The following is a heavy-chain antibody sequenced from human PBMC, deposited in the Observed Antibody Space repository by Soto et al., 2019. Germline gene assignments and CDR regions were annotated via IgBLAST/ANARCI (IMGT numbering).Heavy chain of an antibody. J-gene: IGHJ6*02. V-gene: IGHV4-38-2*02. D-gene: IGHD1-26*01. CDR1: GYSISSGYY. Sequence: SETLSLTCAVSGYSISSGYYWGWIRQPPGKGLEWIGSIYHSGSTYYNPSLKSRVTISVDTSKNQFSLKLSSVTAADTAVYYCARELPNYYYYGMDVWGQATTVT. CDR2: IYHSGST. CDR3: ARELPNYYYYGMDV.